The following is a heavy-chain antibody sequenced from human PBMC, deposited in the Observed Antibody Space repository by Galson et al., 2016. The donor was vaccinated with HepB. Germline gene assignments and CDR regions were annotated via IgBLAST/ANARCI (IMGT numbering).Heavy chain of an antibody. CDR1: GFTVTSNY. CDR2: IYSGGRT. CDR3: AREAGSYLDY. D-gene: IGHD1-26*01. J-gene: IGHJ4*02. Sequence: SLRLSCAASGFTVTSNYMSWVRQAPGKGLEWVSVIYSGGRTYYTDTVKGRFTISRDNSKNTLYLQKNSLRPEDTAVYYCAREAGSYLDYWGQGALVTVSS. V-gene: IGHV3-53*01.